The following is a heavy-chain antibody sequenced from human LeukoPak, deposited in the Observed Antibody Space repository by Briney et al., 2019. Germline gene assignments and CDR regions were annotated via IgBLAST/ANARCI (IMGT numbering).Heavy chain of an antibody. V-gene: IGHV4-39*01. CDR1: GGSISSSAYH. CDR3: ARRPYYYDSSGYYPYYFDY. CDR2: IQYGGST. Sequence: SETLSLTCTVSGGSISSSAYHWGWIRQPPGKGLEWIGSIQYGGSTYYNPSLKSRVIIFVDTSKNQFSLNLRFVIAADTAVYYCARRPYYYDSSGYYPYYFDYWGQGTLVTVSS. J-gene: IGHJ4*02. D-gene: IGHD3-22*01.